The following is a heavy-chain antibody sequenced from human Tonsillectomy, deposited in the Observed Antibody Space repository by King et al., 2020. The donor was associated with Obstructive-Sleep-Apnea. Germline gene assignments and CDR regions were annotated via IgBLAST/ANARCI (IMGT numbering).Heavy chain of an antibody. CDR2: IIGYNVNT. J-gene: IGHJ4*02. D-gene: IGHD3-22*01. CDR1: GYTYHNYG. Sequence: QMQLVQSGADVKKPGSSVKVSGKASGYTYHNYGINWVRPSSGQALAWRGWIIGYNVNTSYSPQLQGRVTMTTDTSTSTAYMELRSLRSEDTAVNYCARLGYYDSSGDPRSYYFDYWGQGTLVTVSS. V-gene: IGHV1-18*04. CDR3: ARLGYYDSSGDPRSYYFDY.